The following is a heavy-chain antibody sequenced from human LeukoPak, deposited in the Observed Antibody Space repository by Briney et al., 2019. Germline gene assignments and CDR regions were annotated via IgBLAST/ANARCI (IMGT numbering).Heavy chain of an antibody. CDR2: FCTSGN. V-gene: IGHV4-61*02. CDR3: ARGTAGRPPYYFDF. D-gene: IGHD6-6*01. CDR1: GGSISSASHY. J-gene: IGHJ4*02. Sequence: PSQTLPLTCTVSGGSISSASHYWGWIRQPAGKGLEWIGRFCTSGNNYNPSLKSRVTLSADTSKNQFSLMLRSVTAADTAVYYCARGTAGRPPYYFDFWGQGTLVTVSS.